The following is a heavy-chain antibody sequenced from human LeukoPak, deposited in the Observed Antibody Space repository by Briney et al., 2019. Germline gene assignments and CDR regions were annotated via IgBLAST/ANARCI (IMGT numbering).Heavy chain of an antibody. V-gene: IGHV3-30*04. J-gene: IGHJ5*01. CDR3: VRGPGDQLITWFDS. CDR2: SSYDDTRK. CDR1: GFRLNVHA. D-gene: IGHD2-2*01. Sequence: PGGSLTLSCAVFGFRLNVHAVHWVRQAPGKGPEWVAASSYDDTRKYYANSVEGRFITSRDNANNTLFLQLNSLRPDDTAVYYCVRGPGDQLITWFDSWGQGTLVTVSS.